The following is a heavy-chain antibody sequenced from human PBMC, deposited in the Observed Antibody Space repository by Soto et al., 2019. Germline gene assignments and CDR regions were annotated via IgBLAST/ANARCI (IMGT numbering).Heavy chain of an antibody. Sequence: PGGSLRLSCAASGFTFSSYAMGWVRQAPGKGLEWVSSIDSSGGSAYYADSVKGRFTMSRDKSKNTLYLQMNSLRAEDTAVHYCARRLLGATVTYFDYWSQGTLVTVSS. D-gene: IGHD1-26*01. CDR2: IDSSGGSA. V-gene: IGHV3-23*01. CDR3: ARRLLGATVTYFDY. CDR1: GFTFSSYA. J-gene: IGHJ4*01.